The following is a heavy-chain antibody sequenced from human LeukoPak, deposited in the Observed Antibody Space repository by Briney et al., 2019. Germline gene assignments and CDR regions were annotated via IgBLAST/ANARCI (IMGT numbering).Heavy chain of an antibody. D-gene: IGHD3-22*01. V-gene: IGHV3-74*01. Sequence: GGSLRLSCAASGFTFSTYWMHWFRQAPEKGLVWVSRINSDGSSTNYADSVKGRFTISRDNAKNTLYLQMNSLRAEDTAVYYCVRDMGYYDKVWGQGTLVTVSS. CDR1: GFTFSTYW. CDR3: VRDMGYYDKV. J-gene: IGHJ4*02. CDR2: INSDGSST.